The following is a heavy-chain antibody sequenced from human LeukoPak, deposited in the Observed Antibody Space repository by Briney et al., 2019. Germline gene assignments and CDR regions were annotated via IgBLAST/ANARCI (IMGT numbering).Heavy chain of an antibody. CDR3: ARVGVLNQASRYYDILTGYAYFDY. D-gene: IGHD3-9*01. V-gene: IGHV4-34*01. CDR2: INHSGST. CDR1: GGSFSGYY. J-gene: IGHJ4*02. Sequence: SETLSLTCAVYGGSFSGYYWSWIRQPPGKGLEWIGEINHSGSTNYNPSLKSRVTISVDTSKNQFSLKLSSVTAADTAVYYCARVGVLNQASRYYDILTGYAYFDYWGQGTLVTVSS.